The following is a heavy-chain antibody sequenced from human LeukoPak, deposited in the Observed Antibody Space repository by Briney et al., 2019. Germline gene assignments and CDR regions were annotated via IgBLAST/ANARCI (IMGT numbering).Heavy chain of an antibody. D-gene: IGHD2-2*01. J-gene: IGHJ6*03. Sequence: SETLSLTCAVYGGSFSDYYWSWIRQAPGKGLEWIGEINHSGSTSYNSSLKSRVTISVDTSKNQFSLKLSSVTAADTAVYYCARNPAVPASWDMDVWGKGTTVTVSS. V-gene: IGHV4-34*01. CDR2: INHSGST. CDR3: ARNPAVPASWDMDV. CDR1: GGSFSDYY.